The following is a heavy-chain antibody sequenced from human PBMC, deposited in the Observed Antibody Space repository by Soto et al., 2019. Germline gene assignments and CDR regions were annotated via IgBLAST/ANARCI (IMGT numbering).Heavy chain of an antibody. J-gene: IGHJ2*01. Sequence: ASVKVSCQASGYTFTSYAMHWVRQAPGQRLEWMGWINAGNGNTKYSQKFQGRVTITRDTSASTAYMELSSLRSEDTAVYYCARKKPDWYFDLWGRGTLVTVSS. V-gene: IGHV1-3*01. CDR3: ARKKPDWYFDL. CDR2: INAGNGNT. CDR1: GYTFTSYA.